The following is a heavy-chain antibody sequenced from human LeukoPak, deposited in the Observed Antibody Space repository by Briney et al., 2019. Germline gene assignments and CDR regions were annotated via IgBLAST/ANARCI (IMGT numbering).Heavy chain of an antibody. CDR1: GFTFSSYS. V-gene: IGHV3-21*01. Sequence: GGSLRLSCAASGFTFSSYSMNWVRQAPGKGLEWVSSISSSSSYIYYADSVKGRFTISIDNAKNSLYLQMNSLRAEDTAVYYCARVVFGSSSVGYYFDYWGQGTLVTVSS. J-gene: IGHJ4*02. CDR3: ARVVFGSSSVGYYFDY. CDR2: ISSSSSYI. D-gene: IGHD6-6*01.